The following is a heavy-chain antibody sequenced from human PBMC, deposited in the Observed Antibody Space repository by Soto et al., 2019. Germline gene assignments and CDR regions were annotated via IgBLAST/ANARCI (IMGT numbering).Heavy chain of an antibody. CDR2: IFWDDDK. V-gene: IGHV2-5*02. CDR3: AHRSRGYAYYFDQ. D-gene: IGHD5-12*01. CDR1: GFSLSTRGVG. J-gene: IGHJ4*02. Sequence: QITLKESGPTLVKPTQTLTLTCSFSGFSLSTRGVGVGWIRQPPGKALEWLALIFWDDDKWYSPSLRRRLTITEDTSKNQVVLTMTHMDPVDTATYYCAHRSRGYAYYFDQWGQGTLVTVSS.